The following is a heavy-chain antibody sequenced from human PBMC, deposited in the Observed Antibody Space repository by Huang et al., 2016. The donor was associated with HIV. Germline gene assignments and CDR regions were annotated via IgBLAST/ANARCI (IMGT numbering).Heavy chain of an antibody. D-gene: IGHD3-10*01. J-gene: IGHJ4*02. CDR2: IDHSGAT. CDR1: GGSFSSYS. Sequence: QVQLQQWGAGLLKPSETLSLTCAVYGGSFSSYSWSWIRQSPGTGLHWVGEIDHSGATTSNPARQGRLTISVDTSKNQFSLRLTSVTAADTAVYYCASRRPRVRGGGGDFPSWGQGTLVTVSS. CDR3: ASRRPRVRGGGGDFPS. V-gene: IGHV4-34*01.